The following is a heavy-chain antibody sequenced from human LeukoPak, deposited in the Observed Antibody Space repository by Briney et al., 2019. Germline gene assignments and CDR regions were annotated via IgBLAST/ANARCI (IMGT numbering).Heavy chain of an antibody. J-gene: IGHJ4*02. CDR3: ARIIAAAGNYFDY. V-gene: IGHV4-39*07. Sequence: PSETLSLTCTVSGGSISSSSYYWGWIRQPPGKGLEWIGSIYYSGSTYYNPSLKSRVTISVDTSKNQFSLKLSSVTAADTAVYYCARIIAAAGNYFDYWGQGTLVTVSS. D-gene: IGHD6-13*01. CDR2: IYYSGST. CDR1: GGSISSSSYY.